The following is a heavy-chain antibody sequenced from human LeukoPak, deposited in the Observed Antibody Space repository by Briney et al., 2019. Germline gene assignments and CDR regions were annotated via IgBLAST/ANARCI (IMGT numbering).Heavy chain of an antibody. J-gene: IGHJ5*02. CDR3: ARDPNRIAAAGWFDP. Sequence: GASVKVSCKASGYTFTGYYMHWVRQAPGQGLEWMGWINPNSGGTNYAQKFQGRVTMTRDTSISTAYMELSRLRSDDTAVYYCARDPNRIAAAGWFDPWGQGTLVTVSS. CDR1: GYTFTGYY. D-gene: IGHD6-13*01. V-gene: IGHV1-2*02. CDR2: INPNSGGT.